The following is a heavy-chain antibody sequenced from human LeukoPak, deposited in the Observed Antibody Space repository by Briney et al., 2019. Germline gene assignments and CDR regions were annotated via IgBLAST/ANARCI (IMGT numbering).Heavy chain of an antibody. D-gene: IGHD3-10*01. CDR2: IYYSGST. CDR3: ARTTTMRVRNYYYYYMDV. J-gene: IGHJ6*03. CDR1: GGSISSSSYY. V-gene: IGHV4-39*01. Sequence: PSETLSLTCTVSGGSISSSSYYWGWIRQPPGKGLEWIGSIYYSGSTYYNPSLKSRVTISVDTSKNQFSLKLSPVTAADTAVYYCARTTTMRVRNYYYYYMDVWDKGTTVTVSS.